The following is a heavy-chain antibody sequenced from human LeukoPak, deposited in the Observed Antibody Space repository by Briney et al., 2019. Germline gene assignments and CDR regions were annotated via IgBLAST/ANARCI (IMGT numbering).Heavy chain of an antibody. D-gene: IGHD4-17*01. CDR3: ARVWHDYADLEWFDP. CDR1: GFTVSSNY. Sequence: PGGSLRLSCAASGFTVSSNYMSWVRQAPGKGLEWVSVIYSGGSTYYADSVKGRFTISRGNSKNTLYLQMNSLRAEDTAVYYCARVWHDYADLEWFDPWGQGTLVTVSS. CDR2: IYSGGST. J-gene: IGHJ5*02. V-gene: IGHV3-53*01.